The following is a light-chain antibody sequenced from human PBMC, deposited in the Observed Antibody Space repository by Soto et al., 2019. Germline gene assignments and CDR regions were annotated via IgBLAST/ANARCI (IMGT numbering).Light chain of an antibody. J-gene: IGLJ2*01. CDR2: LNSDGSL. CDR3: QTWGPGFRV. CDR1: SGHSTYS. Sequence: QLVLTQSPSASASLGASVRLTCTLSSGHSTYSIAWHQQQPEKGPRFVMNLNSDGSLSKGDGIPDRFSGSTSGAERYLTISSLQSEDEADYYCQTWGPGFRVFGGGTKLTVL. V-gene: IGLV4-69*01.